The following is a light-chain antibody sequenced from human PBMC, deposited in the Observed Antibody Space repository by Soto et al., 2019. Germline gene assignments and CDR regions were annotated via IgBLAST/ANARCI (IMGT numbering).Light chain of an antibody. CDR1: QSVSSSC. CDR3: QQYDGSLGLT. CDR2: GAS. J-gene: IGKJ4*01. V-gene: IGKV3-20*01. Sequence: EIVLTQSPGTLSLSPGERATLSCRASQSVSSSCLAWYQQKPGQAPRLLIYGASSRATGIPDRFSGSGSGTDFTLTISRREPEDFAVYYCQQYDGSLGLTFGGGTKVEIK.